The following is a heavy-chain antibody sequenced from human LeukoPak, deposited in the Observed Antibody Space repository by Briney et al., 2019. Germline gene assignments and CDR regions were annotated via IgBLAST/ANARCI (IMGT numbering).Heavy chain of an antibody. D-gene: IGHD1-26*01. CDR2: ISGSGGST. CDR3: AKSRSGSYYL. CDR1: GFNFSSYA. J-gene: IGHJ3*01. Sequence: RGSLRLSCAASGFNFSSYALSSVRQAPRNGLEWVSAISGSGGSTYYADSVKGRFTISRDNSKNTLYLQMNSLRAEDTAVYYCAKSRSGSYYLWGQGTMVTVSS. V-gene: IGHV3-23*01.